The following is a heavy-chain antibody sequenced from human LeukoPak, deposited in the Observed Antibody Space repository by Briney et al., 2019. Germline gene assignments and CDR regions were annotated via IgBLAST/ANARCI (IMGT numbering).Heavy chain of an antibody. D-gene: IGHD3-22*01. Sequence: RGSLRLSCAASGFTFSSYGMSWVRQAPGKGLEWVSAISGSGGSTYYADSVKGRFTISRDNSKNTLYLQMNSLRAEDTAVYYCAKDVYYYDSSGSPFDYWGQGTLVTVSS. CDR1: GFTFSSYG. CDR3: AKDVYYYDSSGSPFDY. CDR2: ISGSGGST. J-gene: IGHJ4*02. V-gene: IGHV3-23*01.